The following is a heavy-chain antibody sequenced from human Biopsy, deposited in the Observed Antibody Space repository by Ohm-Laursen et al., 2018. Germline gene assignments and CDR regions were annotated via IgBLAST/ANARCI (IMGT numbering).Heavy chain of an antibody. J-gene: IGHJ6*02. CDR2: ISGGGTI. D-gene: IGHD4-23*01. CDR3: ARDTRWSPYSMDV. CDR1: GFSFSDYH. V-gene: IGHV3-11*01. Sequence: SLRLSCAAPGFSFSDYHMRWIRQAPGRGLEWVSYISGGGTIYYGDSMKGRVTISRDNAKNSLYLQMHSLRAEDMAVYYCARDTRWSPYSMDVWGQGTTVTVSS.